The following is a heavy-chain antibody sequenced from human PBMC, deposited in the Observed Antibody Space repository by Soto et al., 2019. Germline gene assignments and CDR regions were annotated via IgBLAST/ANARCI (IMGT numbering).Heavy chain of an antibody. CDR3: AKADGYSYGFPYNWFDP. V-gene: IGHV1-69*01. J-gene: IGHJ5*02. CDR2: IIPIFGTA. CDR1: GGTFSSYA. D-gene: IGHD5-18*01. Sequence: QVQLVQSGAEVKKPGSSVKVSCKASGGTFSSYAISWVRQAPGQGLAWMGGIIPIFGTANYAQKFQGRVTITADESTSTAYMELSSLRSEDTAVYYCAKADGYSYGFPYNWFDPWGQGTLVTVSS.